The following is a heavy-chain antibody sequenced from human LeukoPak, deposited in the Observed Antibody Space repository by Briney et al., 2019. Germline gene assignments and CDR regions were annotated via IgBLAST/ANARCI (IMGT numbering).Heavy chain of an antibody. CDR1: GYTFTSYY. CDR3: ARGGGSSFYYYYGMDV. Sequence: GASVKVSCKASGYTFTSYYMHWVRQAPGQGLEWMGIINPSGGSTSYAQKFQGRVTMTRDTSISTAYMELSRLRSDDTAVYYCARGGGSSFYYYYGMDVWGQGTTVTVSS. J-gene: IGHJ6*02. CDR2: INPSGGST. V-gene: IGHV1-46*01. D-gene: IGHD1-26*01.